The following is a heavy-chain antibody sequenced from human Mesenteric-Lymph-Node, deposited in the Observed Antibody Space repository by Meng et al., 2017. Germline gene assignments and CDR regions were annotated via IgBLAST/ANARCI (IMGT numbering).Heavy chain of an antibody. CDR2: ISPYNGYT. J-gene: IGHJ4*02. CDR3: ARSKHYYGSGTYYKIPSEFDY. V-gene: IGHV1-18*01. CDR1: GYTFTSYG. D-gene: IGHD3-10*01. Sequence: ASVKVSCKASGYTFTSYGISWVRQAPGQGLEWMGWISPYNGYTKTAQMLQGRVTLTTDTSTSIAYMELRSLTSDDAAVYYCARSKHYYGSGTYYKIPSEFDYWGQGTRVTVSS.